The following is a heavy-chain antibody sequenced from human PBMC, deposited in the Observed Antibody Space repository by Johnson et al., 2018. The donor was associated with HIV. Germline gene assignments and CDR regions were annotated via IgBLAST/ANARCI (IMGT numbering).Heavy chain of an antibody. CDR3: ASDGWGLLGVAAFDV. J-gene: IGHJ3*01. D-gene: IGHD1-26*01. CDR2: IFTVGDV. CDR1: GITVSSNY. V-gene: IGHV3-66*02. Sequence: EKLVESGGGLAQPGGSLRLSCAASGITVSSNYMSWVRQAPGKGLEWVSVIFTVGDVYYADSVKGRFTISRDTSKNKRYLQMNSLRPEDTAVYYCASDGWGLLGVAAFDVWGQGTLVTVSS.